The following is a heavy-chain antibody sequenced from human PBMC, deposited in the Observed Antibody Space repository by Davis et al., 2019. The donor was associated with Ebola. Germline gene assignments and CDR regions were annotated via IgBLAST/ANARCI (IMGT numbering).Heavy chain of an antibody. CDR2: IKQDGSQK. Sequence: GESLKISCAASGFTFSSHWMSWVRQAPGKGLEWVANIKQDGSQKNYLDSVKGRFTISRDNAKNSLYLQMNSLRAEDTAVYYCARGYSSSWFANYWGQGTLVTVSS. D-gene: IGHD6-13*01. CDR3: ARGYSSSWFANY. V-gene: IGHV3-7*04. J-gene: IGHJ4*02. CDR1: GFTFSSHW.